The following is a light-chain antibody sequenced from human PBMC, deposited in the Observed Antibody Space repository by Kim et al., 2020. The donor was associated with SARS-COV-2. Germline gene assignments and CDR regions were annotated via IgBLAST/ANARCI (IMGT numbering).Light chain of an antibody. Sequence: DIQMTQSPSSLSASVGDRVTITCRTSQSISSHLNWYHQKPGRAPKLLISAASTLQGGVPSRFSGSGSETDFTLTIRSLQPEDFATYFCQQSYISPFTFGPGTKVDIK. V-gene: IGKV1-39*01. CDR1: QSISSH. CDR2: AAS. J-gene: IGKJ3*01. CDR3: QQSYISPFT.